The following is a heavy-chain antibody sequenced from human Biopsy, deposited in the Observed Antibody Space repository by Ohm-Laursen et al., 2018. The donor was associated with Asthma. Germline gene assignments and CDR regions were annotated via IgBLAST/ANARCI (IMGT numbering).Heavy chain of an antibody. J-gene: IGHJ4*02. CDR3: AKGEWELLEANFDY. V-gene: IGHV3-21*04. Sequence: GSLRLSCAASAFTFSTYGMNWVRQAPGKGLEWVASTSSSSSYIYYADSVKGRFTISRDNAKNTLYLQMNSLRAEDTALYYCAKGEWELLEANFDYWGQGTLVTVSS. D-gene: IGHD1-26*01. CDR2: TSSSSSYI. CDR1: AFTFSTYG.